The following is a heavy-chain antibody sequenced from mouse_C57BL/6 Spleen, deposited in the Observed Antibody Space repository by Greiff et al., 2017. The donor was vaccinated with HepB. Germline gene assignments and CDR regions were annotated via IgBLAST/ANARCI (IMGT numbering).Heavy chain of an antibody. V-gene: IGHV1-22*01. Sequence: EVQLQQSGPELVKPGASVKMSCKASGYTFTDYNMHWVKQSHGKSLEWIGYINPNNGGTSYHQKFKGKATLTVNKSSSTAYMELRSLTSEDSAVYYCARSTPITTVVAYYFDYWGQGTTLTVSS. CDR2: INPNNGGT. J-gene: IGHJ2*01. CDR1: GYTFTDYN. CDR3: ARSTPITTVVAYYFDY. D-gene: IGHD1-1*01.